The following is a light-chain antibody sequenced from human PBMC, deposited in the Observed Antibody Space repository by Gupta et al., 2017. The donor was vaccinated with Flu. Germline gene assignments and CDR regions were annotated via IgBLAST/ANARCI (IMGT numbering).Light chain of an antibody. CDR1: SSNIGNYY. J-gene: IGLJ2*01. CDR3: GAWDGSLSTGV. Sequence: KVTSACSGSSSNIGNYYVSWYQQLPGTAPKLLIYENNKRPSGIPDRFSGSKSGTSATLGIAGLQTGDEADYYCGAWDGSLSTGVFGGGTKLTVL. V-gene: IGLV1-51*02. CDR2: ENN.